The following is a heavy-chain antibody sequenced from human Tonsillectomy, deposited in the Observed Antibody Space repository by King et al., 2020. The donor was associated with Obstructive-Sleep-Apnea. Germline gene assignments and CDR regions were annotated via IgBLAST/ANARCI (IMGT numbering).Heavy chain of an antibody. CDR3: ARALGFAGGSGSRSRRYFDY. D-gene: IGHD3-10*01. Sequence: LQQWGAGLLKPSETLSLTCAVYGGSFSGYYWSWIRQPPGKGLEWIGEINHSGSTNYNPSLKSRVTISVDTSKNQFSLKLSSVTAADTAVYYCARALGFAGGSGSRSRRYFDYWDQGTLVTVSS. CDR2: INHSGST. V-gene: IGHV4-34*01. CDR1: GGSFSGYY. J-gene: IGHJ4*02.